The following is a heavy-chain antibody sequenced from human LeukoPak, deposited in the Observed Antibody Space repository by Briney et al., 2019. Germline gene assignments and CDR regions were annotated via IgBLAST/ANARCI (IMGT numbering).Heavy chain of an antibody. CDR3: AELGITMIGGA. V-gene: IGHV3-21*01. CDR2: ISSSSSYI. Sequence: PGGSLRLSCAASEFTFSSYSMNWVRQAPGKGLEWVSSISSSSSYIYYADSVKGRFTISRDNAKNSLYLQMNSLRAEDTAVYYCAELGITMIGGAWGKGTTVTISS. J-gene: IGHJ6*04. CDR1: EFTFSSYS. D-gene: IGHD3-10*02.